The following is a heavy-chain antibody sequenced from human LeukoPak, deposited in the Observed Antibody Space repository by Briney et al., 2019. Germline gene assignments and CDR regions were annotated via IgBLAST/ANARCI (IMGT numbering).Heavy chain of an antibody. J-gene: IGHJ4*02. D-gene: IGHD5-18*01. CDR1: GGTFSSYA. CDR3: ASGTWIQLWFFDY. Sequence: EASVKVSCKASGGTFSSYAISWVRQAPGQGLEWMGRIIAIFGIANYAQKFQGRVTITADKSTSTAYMELSSLRSEDTAVYYCASGTWIQLWFFDYWGQGTLVTVSS. CDR2: IIAIFGIA. V-gene: IGHV1-69*04.